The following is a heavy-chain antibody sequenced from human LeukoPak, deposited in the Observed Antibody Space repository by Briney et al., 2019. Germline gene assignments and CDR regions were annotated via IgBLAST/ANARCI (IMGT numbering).Heavy chain of an antibody. CDR2: FDPEDGET. CDR1: GYTLTELS. V-gene: IGHV1-24*01. Sequence: ASVKVSCKVSGYTLTELSMHWVRQAPGKGLEWMGGFDPEDGETIYAQKFQGRVTMTEDTSTDTAYMELSSLRSEDTAVYYCATGSYCSGGSCYYYSMDVWGQGTTVTVSS. D-gene: IGHD2-15*01. J-gene: IGHJ6*02. CDR3: ATGSYCSGGSCYYYSMDV.